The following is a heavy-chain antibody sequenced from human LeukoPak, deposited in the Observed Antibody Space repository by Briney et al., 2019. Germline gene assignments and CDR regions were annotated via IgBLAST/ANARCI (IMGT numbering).Heavy chain of an antibody. V-gene: IGHV3-30-3*01. D-gene: IGHD4-11*01. Sequence: PGGSLRLSCAASGFTFSSYAMPWVRQAPGKGLEWVAVISYDGSNKYYADSVKGRFTISRDNSKNTLYLQMNSLRAEDTAVYYCAKGDDYRYYYYYGMDVWGQGTTVTVSS. CDR2: ISYDGSNK. CDR1: GFTFSSYA. CDR3: AKGDDYRYYYYYGMDV. J-gene: IGHJ6*02.